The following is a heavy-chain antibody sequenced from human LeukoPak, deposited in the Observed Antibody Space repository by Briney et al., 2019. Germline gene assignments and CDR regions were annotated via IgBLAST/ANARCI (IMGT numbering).Heavy chain of an antibody. CDR3: ARAAWELSLTFDP. CDR2: IYYSGST. Sequence: PSETLSLTCTVSGGSISSSSYYWGWIRQPPGKGLEWIGSIYYSGSTYYNPSLKSRVTISVDTSKNQFSLKLSSVTAADTAVYYCARAAWELSLTFDPWGQGTLVTVSS. D-gene: IGHD3-16*02. J-gene: IGHJ5*02. V-gene: IGHV4-39*07. CDR1: GGSISSSSYY.